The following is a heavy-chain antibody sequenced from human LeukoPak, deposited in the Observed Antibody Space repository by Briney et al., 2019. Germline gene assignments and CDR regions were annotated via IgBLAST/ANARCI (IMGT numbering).Heavy chain of an antibody. CDR1: GFTFSDHY. Sequence: GGSLRLSCAASGFTFSDHYMDWVRQAPGKGLEWVGRTRNKANSYTTEYAASVKGRFTISRDDSKNSLYLRMNSLKTEDTAVYYCASRWANSSGYLEDYWGQGTLVTVSS. CDR2: TRNKANSYTT. D-gene: IGHD3-22*01. J-gene: IGHJ4*02. V-gene: IGHV3-72*01. CDR3: ASRWANSSGYLEDY.